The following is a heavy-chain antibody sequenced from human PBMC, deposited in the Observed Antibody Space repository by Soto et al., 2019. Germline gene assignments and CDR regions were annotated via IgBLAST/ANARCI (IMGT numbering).Heavy chain of an antibody. CDR3: ARDLPGGSSGWYPEYFQH. D-gene: IGHD6-19*01. J-gene: IGHJ1*01. V-gene: IGHV3-30-3*01. Sequence: ESGGGVVQPGRSLRLSCAASGFTFSSYAMHWVRQAPGKGLEWVAVISYDGSNKYYADSVKGRFTISRDNSKNTLYLQMNSLRAEDTAVYYCARDLPGGSSGWYPEYFQHWGQGTLVTVSS. CDR1: GFTFSSYA. CDR2: ISYDGSNK.